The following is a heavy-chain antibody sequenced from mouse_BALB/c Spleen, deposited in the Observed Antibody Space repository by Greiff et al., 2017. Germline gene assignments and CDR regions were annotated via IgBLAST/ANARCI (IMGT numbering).Heavy chain of an antibody. J-gene: IGHJ3*01. Sequence: VKLMESGPGLVAPSQSLSITCTVSGFSLSRYSVHWVRQPPGKGLEWLGMIWGGGSTDYNSALKSRLSISKDNSKSQVFLKMNSLQTDDTAMYYCAREMNYYGSSPFAYWGQGTLVTVSA. CDR1: GFSLSRYS. V-gene: IGHV2-6-4*01. CDR3: AREMNYYGSSPFAY. CDR2: IWGGGST. D-gene: IGHD1-1*01.